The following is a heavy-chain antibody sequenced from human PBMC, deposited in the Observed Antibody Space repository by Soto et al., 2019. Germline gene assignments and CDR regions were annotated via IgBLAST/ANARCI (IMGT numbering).Heavy chain of an antibody. CDR1: GFTFSGYN. CDR2: ISSSSGTI. CDR3: ARDPGGCTGGSCYSWYFDY. V-gene: IGHV3-48*01. D-gene: IGHD2-15*01. Sequence: GGSLRLSCAASGFTFSGYNMNWVRQAPGKGLEWVSYISSSSGTIFYADSVKGRFIISRDNAKNSLYLQMNSLRAEDTAVYYCARDPGGCTGGSCYSWYFDYWGEGTLVTVSS. J-gene: IGHJ4*02.